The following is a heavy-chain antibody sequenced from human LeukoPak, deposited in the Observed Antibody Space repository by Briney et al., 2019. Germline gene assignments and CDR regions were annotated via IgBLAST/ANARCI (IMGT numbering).Heavy chain of an antibody. J-gene: IGHJ4*02. D-gene: IGHD6-19*01. CDR1: GYTFSSYG. Sequence: PGGSLRLSCAASGYTFSSYGMHWGRQAPDKGLKWVAVIWYDGSNKYYADSVKGRFTISRDSSKNTLYLQMNSLRAEDTAVYYCARDDVAVTGSLDFWGQGTLVTVSS. CDR3: ARDDVAVTGSLDF. V-gene: IGHV3-33*01. CDR2: IWYDGSNK.